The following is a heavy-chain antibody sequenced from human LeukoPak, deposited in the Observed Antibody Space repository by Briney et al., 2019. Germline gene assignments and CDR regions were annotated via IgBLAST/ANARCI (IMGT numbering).Heavy chain of an antibody. CDR1: GGSISSYY. CDR3: ARGYSSGWSWRLDY. V-gene: IGHV4-59*01. Sequence: SETLSLTCTVSGGSISSYYWSWIRQPPGKGLEWIGYIYDSGSTNYNPSLKSRGTISVDTSKNQFSLKLSSVTAADTAVYYCARGYSSGWSWRLDYWGQGTLVTVSS. CDR2: IYDSGST. D-gene: IGHD6-19*01. J-gene: IGHJ4*02.